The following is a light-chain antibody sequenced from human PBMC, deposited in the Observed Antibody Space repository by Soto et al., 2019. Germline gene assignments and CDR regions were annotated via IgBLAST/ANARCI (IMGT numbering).Light chain of an antibody. Sequence: QSVLTQPPSVSAAPGQQVTISCSGSSSNIGKNYVSWYQQIPGTAPKLLIYDNSQRPSAIPNRFSGSKPFTSATQGIAGLQTGNEANYYCGTWDDGLYSGILGGGTQRTVL. CDR1: SSNIGKNY. CDR3: GTWDDGLYSGI. CDR2: DNS. V-gene: IGLV1-51*01. J-gene: IGLJ2*01.